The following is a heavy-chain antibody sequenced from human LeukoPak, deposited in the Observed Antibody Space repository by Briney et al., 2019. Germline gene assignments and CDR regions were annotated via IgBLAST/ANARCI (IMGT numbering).Heavy chain of an antibody. Sequence: KGGESLKISCKGSGYRFTSYWIGWVRQMPGKGLEWMGIIYPGDSDTRYSPSFQGQVTISADKSISTAYLQWSSLKASDTAMYYCARHKGLRFLEWSTLDYWGQGTLVTVSS. CDR1: GYRFTSYW. CDR3: ARHKGLRFLEWSTLDY. CDR2: IYPGDSDT. J-gene: IGHJ4*02. V-gene: IGHV5-51*01. D-gene: IGHD3-3*01.